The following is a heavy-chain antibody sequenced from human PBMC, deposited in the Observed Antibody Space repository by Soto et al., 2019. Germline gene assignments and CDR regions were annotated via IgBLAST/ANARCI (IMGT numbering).Heavy chain of an antibody. CDR2: IYYSGST. J-gene: IGHJ4*02. Sequence: QVQLQESGPGLVKPSQTLSLTCTVSGGSISSGGYYWSWIRQHPGKGLEWIGYIYYSGSTYYNPSLKSRVTISVDTSKNQFSXXXXXXTXXXXXXXXXXXXXXXXXXGDXWGQGTLVTVSS. CDR1: GGSISSGGYY. CDR3: XXXXXXXXXXGDX. V-gene: IGHV4-31*03.